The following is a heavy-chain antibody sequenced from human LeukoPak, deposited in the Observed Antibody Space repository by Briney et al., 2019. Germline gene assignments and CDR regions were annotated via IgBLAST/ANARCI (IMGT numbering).Heavy chain of an antibody. CDR3: ARDALQGYSYGYLDY. J-gene: IGHJ4*02. D-gene: IGHD5-18*01. CDR2: IYTSGST. Sequence: SETLSLTCTVSGGSISSGSYYWSWIRQPAGKGLEWIGRIYTSGSTNYNPSLKSRVTISVDTSKNQFSLKLSSVTAADTAVYYCARDALQGYSYGYLDYWGQGTLVTVSS. CDR1: GGSISSGSYY. V-gene: IGHV4-61*02.